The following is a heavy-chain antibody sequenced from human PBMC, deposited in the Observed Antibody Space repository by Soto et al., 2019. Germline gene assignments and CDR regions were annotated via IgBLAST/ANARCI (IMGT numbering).Heavy chain of an antibody. V-gene: IGHV4-30-4*01. CDR3: ARRQSSSWYGL. D-gene: IGHD6-13*01. CDR1: GGSISSGDYY. CDR2: IASSGST. J-gene: IGHJ4*02. Sequence: PSETLSLTCTVSGGSISSGDYYWSWIRQPPGKGLEWIGFIASSGSTHYNPSLKSRVTISVDTSKNQFSLKLSSVTAADTAVYYCARRQSSSWYGLWGQGALVTVSS.